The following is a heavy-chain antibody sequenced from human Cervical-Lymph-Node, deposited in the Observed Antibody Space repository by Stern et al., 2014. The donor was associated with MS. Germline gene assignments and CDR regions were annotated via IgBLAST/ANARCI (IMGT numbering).Heavy chain of an antibody. CDR1: GDSIRSSNW. Sequence: QVQLQESGPGLVKPSGTLSLTCAVSGDSIRSSNWWSWVRQPPGKGLEWIGDSFHDGTTNYNPSLKSRVTISVDKSRNHFSLRLNSVTAADTAVYYCASSYWGGVHGYWGQGTLVAVSS. CDR3: ASSYWGGVHGY. J-gene: IGHJ4*02. CDR2: SFHDGTT. D-gene: IGHD2-21*01. V-gene: IGHV4-4*02.